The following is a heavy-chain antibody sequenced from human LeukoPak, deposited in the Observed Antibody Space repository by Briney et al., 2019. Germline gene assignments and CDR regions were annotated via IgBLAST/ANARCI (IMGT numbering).Heavy chain of an antibody. CDR3: ARYGFARRDGYNRFDY. V-gene: IGHV4-59*01. J-gene: IGHJ4*02. CDR1: GGFISSYY. CDR2: IYYSGST. Sequence: SETLSLTCTVSGGFISSYYWSWIRQPPGKGLEWIGYIYYSGSTNYNPSLKSRVTISVDTSKNQFSLKLSSVTAADTAVYYCARYGFARRDGYNRFDYWGQGTLVTVSS. D-gene: IGHD5-24*01.